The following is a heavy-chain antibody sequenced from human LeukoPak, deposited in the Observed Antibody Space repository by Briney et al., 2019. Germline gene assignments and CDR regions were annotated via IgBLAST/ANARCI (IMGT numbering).Heavy chain of an antibody. Sequence: GGSLRLSCAASGFTFTSYAMSWVRRAPGKGVEWVAFIWGGGAGASYADAAKGRFTISRENSKKTLYLHTNTPRDEETATYYCVKWWASYDNDALDMWGQGTVVIVS. D-gene: IGHD3-16*01. J-gene: IGHJ3*02. CDR3: VKWWASYDNDALDM. V-gene: IGHV3-23*01. CDR2: IWGGGAGA. CDR1: GFTFTSYA.